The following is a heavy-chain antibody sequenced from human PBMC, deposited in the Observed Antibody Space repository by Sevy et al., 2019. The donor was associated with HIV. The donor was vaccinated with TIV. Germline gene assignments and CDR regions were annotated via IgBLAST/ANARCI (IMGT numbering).Heavy chain of an antibody. D-gene: IGHD6-13*01. Sequence: SETLSLTCSVSDDSINSYYWSWIRQPPGKGLQWIGYIYNNIGSTSYNPSLTSRVTISVDTCKNQFSLKLTSVTAADTAVDYCAGGAVVIGTAATPVLDFWGQGSLVTVSS. J-gene: IGHJ4*02. CDR3: AGGAVVIGTAATPVLDF. CDR2: IYNNIGST. CDR1: DDSINSYY. V-gene: IGHV4-59*08.